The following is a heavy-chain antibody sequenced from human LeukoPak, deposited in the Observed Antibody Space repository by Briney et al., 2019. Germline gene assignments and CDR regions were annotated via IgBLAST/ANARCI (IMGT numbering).Heavy chain of an antibody. CDR3: VRLYYYDSSGSQGDSQH. CDR1: GFTFSSYS. Sequence: GGSLRLSCAASGFTFSSYSMNWVHQAPGKGLEWVSSISSSSSYIYYADSVKGRFTISRDNAKNSLYLQMNSLRAEDTAVYYCVRLYYYDSSGSQGDSQHWGQGTLVTVSS. J-gene: IGHJ1*01. D-gene: IGHD3-22*01. CDR2: ISSSSSYI. V-gene: IGHV3-21*01.